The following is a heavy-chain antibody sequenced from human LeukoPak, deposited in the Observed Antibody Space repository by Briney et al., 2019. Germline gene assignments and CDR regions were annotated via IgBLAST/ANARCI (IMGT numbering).Heavy chain of an antibody. Sequence: SETLSLTCTVSGGSISSGGYYWSWTRQHPGTGLEWIGYIYYSGSTYYNPSLKSRVTISVDTSKNQFSLKLSSVTAADTAVYYCASEGRFLAIDYWGQGTLVTVSS. CDR1: GGSISSGGYY. J-gene: IGHJ4*02. V-gene: IGHV4-31*03. CDR3: ASEGRFLAIDY. CDR2: IYYSGST. D-gene: IGHD3-3*01.